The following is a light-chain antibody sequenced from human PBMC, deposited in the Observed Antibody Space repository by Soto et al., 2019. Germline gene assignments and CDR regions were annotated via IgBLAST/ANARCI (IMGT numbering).Light chain of an antibody. Sequence: NFMLTQPHSVSESPGKTVTISCTRSSGSIASNYVQWYQQRPGSAPTTVIYENNQRPSGVPDRFSGSIDYSSNSASLTISGLKTEDEADYYCLSYDATQEVLGGGTKVTVL. V-gene: IGLV6-57*04. CDR1: SGSIASNY. CDR3: LSYDATQEV. J-gene: IGLJ3*02. CDR2: ENN.